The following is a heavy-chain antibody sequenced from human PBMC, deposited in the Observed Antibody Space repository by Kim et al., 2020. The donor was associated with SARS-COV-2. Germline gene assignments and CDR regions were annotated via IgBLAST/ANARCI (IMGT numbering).Heavy chain of an antibody. J-gene: IGHJ4*02. V-gene: IGHV3-23*01. CDR2: INNGGNP. D-gene: IGHD6-19*01. CDR3: AKDHPSSGWPAFDS. Sequence: GGSLRLSCVASGFTFSSRAMSWVRQTPEKGLEWVASINNGGNPYYADSVQGRFTVSTDITKTTLYLHMNSLRAEDSALYYCAKDHPSSGWPAFDSWGQAT. CDR1: GFTFSSRA.